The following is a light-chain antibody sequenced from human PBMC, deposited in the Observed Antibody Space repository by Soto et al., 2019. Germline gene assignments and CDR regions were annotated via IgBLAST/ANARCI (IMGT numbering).Light chain of an antibody. CDR2: DAS. CDR3: QQYNSYSQT. V-gene: IGKV1-5*01. J-gene: IGKJ1*01. Sequence: DIQMTQSPSTLSAFVGDRVSITCRASQSIGRWLAWYQQKPGKAPKLLIYDASSLESGVPSRFSGSGSGTEFTLTISSLQPEDFATYYCQQYNSYSQTFGQGTKVDIK. CDR1: QSIGRW.